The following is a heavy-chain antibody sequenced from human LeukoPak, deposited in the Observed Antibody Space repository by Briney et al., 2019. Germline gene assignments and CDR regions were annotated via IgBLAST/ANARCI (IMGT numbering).Heavy chain of an antibody. CDR2: ISTSSSYK. V-gene: IGHV3-11*06. J-gene: IGHJ2*01. Sequence: GGSLRLSCAASGFTFSDYYMSWIRQAPGKGLEWVSSISTSSSYKYYVDSVKGRFTISRDNAKNSLYLQMNSLRAEDTAVYYCARDGYYDSRGYAYWYFDLWGRGTLVTVSS. CDR1: GFTFSDYY. CDR3: ARDGYYDSRGYAYWYFDL. D-gene: IGHD3-22*01.